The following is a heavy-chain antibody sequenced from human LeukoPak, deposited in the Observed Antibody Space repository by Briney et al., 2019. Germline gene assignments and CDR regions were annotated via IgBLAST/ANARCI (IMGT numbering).Heavy chain of an antibody. D-gene: IGHD5-24*01. Sequence: AGTLSLSCAVSGFTFSSYWLNWIRQAPWKGLVWVSHINTFGSTATSPYPMKVQFTISRDNANNSLYLQMNRLRVEDTAVYYCVRDNAYKFDYWGQGTLVTVSS. V-gene: IGHV3-74*01. J-gene: IGHJ4*02. CDR3: VRDNAYKFDY. CDR1: GFTFSSYW. CDR2: INTFGSTA.